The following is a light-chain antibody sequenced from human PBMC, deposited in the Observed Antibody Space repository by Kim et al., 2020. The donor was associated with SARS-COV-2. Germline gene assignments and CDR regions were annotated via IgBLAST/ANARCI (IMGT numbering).Light chain of an antibody. Sequence: GQMVTISFSGSSSNVGRNLVKWYQQLPGTALKVFIYNDNQRPPGVPARFSGSRSGTSASLAISGLQSEDEADYYCATWDVSLNGWVFGGGTQLTVL. CDR3: ATWDVSLNGWV. CDR2: NDN. V-gene: IGLV1-44*01. J-gene: IGLJ3*02. CDR1: SSNVGRNL.